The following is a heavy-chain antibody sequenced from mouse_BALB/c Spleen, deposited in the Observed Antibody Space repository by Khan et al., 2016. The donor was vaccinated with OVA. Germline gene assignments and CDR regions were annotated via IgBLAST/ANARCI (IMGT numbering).Heavy chain of an antibody. CDR1: GYIFTSYW. D-gene: IGHD3-3*01. CDR2: IYPGTDNT. Sequence: QVQLKESGAELVRPGASVKLSCKTSGYIFTSYWIHWLKQRPGQGLEWIARIYPGTDNTYYNEKLKDKATLTADKSSSTAYMQLSSLKSEDSAVYFCAKEEAVYYVDYWGQGTTLTVSA. CDR3: AKEEAVYYVDY. V-gene: IGHV1-76*01. J-gene: IGHJ2*01.